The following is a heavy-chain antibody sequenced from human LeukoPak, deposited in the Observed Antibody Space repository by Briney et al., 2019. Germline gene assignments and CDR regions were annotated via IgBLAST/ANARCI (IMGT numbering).Heavy chain of an antibody. CDR3: AKDCSSASCQRLFDS. D-gene: IGHD2-2*01. Sequence: GSLRLSCAASGFPFSGYAMSWVRQAPGKGLEWVSSISGSGDKTYYADSVKGRFTISRDNSRNTLYVQMNSLRAEDTAVYYCAKDCSSASCQRLFDSWGQGTLVTVSS. CDR2: ISGSGDKT. CDR1: GFPFSGYA. J-gene: IGHJ4*02. V-gene: IGHV3-23*01.